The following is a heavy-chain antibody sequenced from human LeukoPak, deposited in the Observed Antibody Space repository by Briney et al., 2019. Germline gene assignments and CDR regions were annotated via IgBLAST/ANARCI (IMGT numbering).Heavy chain of an antibody. CDR1: GYTFTSYG. V-gene: IGHV1-18*01. D-gene: IGHD2-2*01. Sequence: GASVKVSCKASGYTFTSYGISWVRQAPGQGLEWMGWISAYNGNTNYAQKLQGRVTMTTDTSTSTDYMELRSLRSDDTAVYYRARDSSSTSGPGIDYWGQGTLVTVSS. CDR3: ARDSSSTSGPGIDY. CDR2: ISAYNGNT. J-gene: IGHJ4*02.